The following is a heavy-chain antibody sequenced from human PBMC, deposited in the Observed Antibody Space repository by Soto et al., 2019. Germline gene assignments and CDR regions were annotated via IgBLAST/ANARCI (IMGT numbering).Heavy chain of an antibody. V-gene: IGHV4-31*03. CDR3: ARVGDYYDILTGRSRKQFDY. J-gene: IGHJ4*02. CDR1: GGSISSGGYY. CDR2: IYYSGST. Sequence: QVQLQESGPGLVKPSQTLSLTCTVSGGSISSGGYYWSWIRQHPGKGLEWIGYIYYSGSTYYNPSLKSRVTISVDTSKNQFSLKLSSVTAADTAVYYCARVGDYYDILTGRSRKQFDYWGQGTLVTVSS. D-gene: IGHD3-9*01.